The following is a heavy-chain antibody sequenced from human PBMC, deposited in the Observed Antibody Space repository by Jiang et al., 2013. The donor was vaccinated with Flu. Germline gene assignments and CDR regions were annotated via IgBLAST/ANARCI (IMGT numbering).Heavy chain of an antibody. D-gene: IGHD2-2*02. V-gene: IGHV1-2*04. J-gene: IGHJ5*02. CDR3: ARDGCSSTSCYSWFDP. CDR2: INPNSGGT. CDR1: GYTFTGYY. Sequence: VQSGAEVKKPGASVKVSCKASGYTFTGYYMHWVRQAPGQGLEWMGWINPNSGGTNYAQKFQGWVTMTRDTSISTAYMELSRLRSDDTAVYYCARDGCSSTSCYSWFDPGARDPGHRLL.